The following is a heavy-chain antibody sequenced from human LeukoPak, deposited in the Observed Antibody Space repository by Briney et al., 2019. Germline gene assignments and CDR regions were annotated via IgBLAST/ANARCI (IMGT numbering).Heavy chain of an antibody. CDR2: ISSSSSTI. CDR1: GFTFSSYW. V-gene: IGHV3-48*02. Sequence: GGSLRLSCAASGFTFSSYWMSWVRQAPGKGLEWVSYISSSSSTIYYADSVKGRFTISRDNAKNSLYLQMNSLRDEDTAVYYCARDLRYYYGMDVWGQGTTVTVSS. CDR3: ARDLRYYYGMDV. J-gene: IGHJ6*02.